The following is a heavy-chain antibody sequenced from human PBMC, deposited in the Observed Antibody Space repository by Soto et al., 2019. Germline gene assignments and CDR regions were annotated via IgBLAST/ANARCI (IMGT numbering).Heavy chain of an antibody. V-gene: IGHV3-33*08. D-gene: IGHD3-22*01. J-gene: IGHJ4*02. CDR2: VVYDGSKK. CDR1: GFTFSNYG. Sequence: QVQLVESGGGVAQPGRSLRLSCAASGFTFSNYGMDWVRQAPGKGLEWVAAVVYDGSKKYYADSVKGRFTVSRDNYKNTLFLEMNALRAEDTAVYYCARDRGYRRYLDSSGFWADSWGQGTLVTVSP. CDR3: ARDRGYRRYLDSSGFWADS.